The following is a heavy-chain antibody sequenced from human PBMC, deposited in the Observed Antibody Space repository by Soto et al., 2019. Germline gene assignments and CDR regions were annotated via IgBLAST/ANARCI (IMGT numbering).Heavy chain of an antibody. V-gene: IGHV1-69*13. CDR2: IIPIFGTA. D-gene: IGHD5-12*01. Sequence: SVKVSCKASGGTFSSYAISWVRQAPGQGLEWMGGIIPIFGTANYAQKFQGRVTITADESTSTAYMELSSLRSEDTAVYYCALGGYDFSRPFDYWGQGTLVTVSS. CDR3: ALGGYDFSRPFDY. CDR1: GGTFSSYA. J-gene: IGHJ4*02.